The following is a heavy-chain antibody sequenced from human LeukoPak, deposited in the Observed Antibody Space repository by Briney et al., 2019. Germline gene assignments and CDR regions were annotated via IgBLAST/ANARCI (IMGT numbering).Heavy chain of an antibody. CDR2: IIPIFGTA. Sequence: SVKVSCKASGGTFSSYAISWVRQAPGQGLEWMGGIIPIFGTANYAQKFQGRVTITADESTSTAYMELSSLRSEDTAVYYCARDGYNPGSTDYWGQGTLVTVSS. CDR3: ARDGYNPGSTDY. CDR1: GGTFSSYA. D-gene: IGHD5-24*01. V-gene: IGHV1-69*01. J-gene: IGHJ4*02.